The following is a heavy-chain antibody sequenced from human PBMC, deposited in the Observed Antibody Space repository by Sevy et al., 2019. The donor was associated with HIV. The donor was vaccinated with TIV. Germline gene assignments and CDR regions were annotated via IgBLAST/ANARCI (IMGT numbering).Heavy chain of an antibody. J-gene: IGHJ6*02. CDR1: GFTFSSYG. V-gene: IGHV3-33*01. Sequence: GGSLRLSCAASGFTFSSYGMHWVRQAPGKGLEWVAVIWYDGSIKYYADSVKGRFTISRDNSNNTLYLQMNSLRTEDTAVYYCARENKGSASLRHLYYYYGMDVWGQGTTVTVSS. D-gene: IGHD2-2*01. CDR2: IWYDGSIK. CDR3: ARENKGSASLRHLYYYYGMDV.